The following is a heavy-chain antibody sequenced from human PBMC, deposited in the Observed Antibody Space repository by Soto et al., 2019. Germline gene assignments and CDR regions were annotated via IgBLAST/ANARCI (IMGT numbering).Heavy chain of an antibody. J-gene: IGHJ4*02. V-gene: IGHV1-46*01. D-gene: IGHD3-10*01. CDR3: ARSSLWFGELFSCDY. CDR2: INPSGGST. CDR1: GYTFTSYY. Sequence: ASVKVSCKASGYTFTSYYMHWVRQAPGQGLEWMGIINPSGGSTSYAQKLQGRVTMTRDTSTSTVYMELSSLRSEDTAVYYCARSSLWFGELFSCDYWGQGTLVTVSS.